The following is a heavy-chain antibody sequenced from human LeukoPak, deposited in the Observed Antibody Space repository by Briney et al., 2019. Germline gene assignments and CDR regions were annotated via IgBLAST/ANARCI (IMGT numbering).Heavy chain of an antibody. Sequence: SQTLSLTCTVSGGSISSGGYYWSWIRQPPGKGLEWIGYIHHSGSTYYNPSLKSRVTMSVDTSKNQFSLKVSSVTAADTAVYYCARDKGSNPFDYWGQGTLVTVSS. V-gene: IGHV4-30-2*01. D-gene: IGHD4-11*01. CDR3: ARDKGSNPFDY. J-gene: IGHJ4*02. CDR2: IHHSGST. CDR1: GGSISSGGYY.